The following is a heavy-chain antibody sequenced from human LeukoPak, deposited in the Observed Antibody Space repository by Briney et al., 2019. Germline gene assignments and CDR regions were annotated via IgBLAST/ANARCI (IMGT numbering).Heavy chain of an antibody. J-gene: IGHJ4*02. CDR3: AKDDSALWFGELSHYFNW. D-gene: IGHD3-10*01. Sequence: PGGSLRLSCAASGFEFNIYGMNWVRQAPGKGLEWVSGNSGRGDSTSYADSVRGRFIISSDISKNTLYLQMNSLRVDDTAVYYCAKDDSALWFGELSHYFNWWGQGTLVTVSS. V-gene: IGHV3-23*01. CDR2: NSGRGDST. CDR1: GFEFNIYG.